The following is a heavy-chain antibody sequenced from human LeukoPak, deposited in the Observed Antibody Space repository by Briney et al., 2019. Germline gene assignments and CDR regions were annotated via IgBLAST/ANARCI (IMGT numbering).Heavy chain of an antibody. V-gene: IGHV3-23*01. D-gene: IGHD6-13*01. CDR2: ISGSGGTP. J-gene: IGHJ3*02. Sequence: GGSLRLSCAASGFTFSSYAMTWVRQAPGKGLEWVSTISGSGGTPYYADSVKGRFTISRDNSKNTLHLQMNSLRAEDTAVYYCAKDRSGSWTNDALDIWGQGTMVTVSS. CDR1: GFTFSSYA. CDR3: AKDRSGSWTNDALDI.